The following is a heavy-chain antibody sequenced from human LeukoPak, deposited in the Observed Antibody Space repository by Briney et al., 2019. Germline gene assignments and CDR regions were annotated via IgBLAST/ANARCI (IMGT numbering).Heavy chain of an antibody. Sequence: ASVKVSCKASGYTFTSYDINWVRQATGQGLEWMGWMNPNSGNTDYAQKLQGRVTMATDTSTSTAYMELRSLRSDDTAVYYCARNRGYSYGYGDYWGQGILVTVSS. D-gene: IGHD5-18*01. J-gene: IGHJ4*02. V-gene: IGHV1-8*02. CDR3: ARNRGYSYGYGDY. CDR2: MNPNSGNT. CDR1: GYTFTSYD.